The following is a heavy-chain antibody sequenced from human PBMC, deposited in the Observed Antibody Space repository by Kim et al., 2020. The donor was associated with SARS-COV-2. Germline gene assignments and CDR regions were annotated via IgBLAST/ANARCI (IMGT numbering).Heavy chain of an antibody. J-gene: IGHJ4*02. CDR1: GFTFSSYS. D-gene: IGHD3-10*01. Sequence: GGSLRLSCAASGFTFSSYSMNWVRQAPGKGLEWVSSISSSSSYIYYADSVKGRFTISRDNAKNSLYLQMNSLRAEDTAVYYCARDRYGSGSSLDYWGQGTLVTVSS. CDR2: ISSSSSYI. CDR3: ARDRYGSGSSLDY. V-gene: IGHV3-21*01.